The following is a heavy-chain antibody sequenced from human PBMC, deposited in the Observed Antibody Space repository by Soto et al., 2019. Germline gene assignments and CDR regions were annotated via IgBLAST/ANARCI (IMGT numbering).Heavy chain of an antibody. D-gene: IGHD6-19*01. CDR2: ISSSSSYI. CDR3: ARDFQGSGSGWYGDYYYYGMDV. J-gene: IGHJ6*02. V-gene: IGHV3-21*01. Sequence: PGGSLRLSCAASGFTFSSYSMNWVRQAPGKGLEWVSSISSSSSYIYYADSVKGRFTISRDNAKNSLYLQMNSLRAEDTAVYYCARDFQGSGSGWYGDYYYYGMDVWGQGTTVTVSS. CDR1: GFTFSSYS.